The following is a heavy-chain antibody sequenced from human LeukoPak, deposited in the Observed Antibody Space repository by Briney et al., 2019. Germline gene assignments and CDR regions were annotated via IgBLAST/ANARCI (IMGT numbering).Heavy chain of an antibody. J-gene: IGHJ2*01. CDR2: INHSGST. V-gene: IGHV4-34*01. CDR1: GGSFSGYY. Sequence: SETLSLTCAVYGGSFSGYYWSWIRQPLGKGLEWIGEINHSGSTNYNPSLKSRVTISVDTSKNQFSLKLSSVTAADTAVYYCASRGRIVGAWRSKWYFDLWGRGTLVTVSS. CDR3: ASRGRIVGAWRSKWYFDL. D-gene: IGHD1-26*01.